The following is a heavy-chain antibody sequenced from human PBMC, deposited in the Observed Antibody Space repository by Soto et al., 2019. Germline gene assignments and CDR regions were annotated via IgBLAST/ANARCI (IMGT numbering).Heavy chain of an antibody. CDR1: GFTFSSYG. D-gene: IGHD2-2*01. CDR3: ARLVYCSSTRCSRYYDSGMDV. V-gene: IGHV3-33*03. J-gene: IGHJ6*02. CDR2: IGYDGSNK. Sequence: QVQLVESGGGVVQPGRSLRLSCAASGFTFSSYGMHWVRQAPGKGLEWVAVIGYDGSNKYYADSVKGRFTISRDNSKNKLYLQMHRVRAEATAVYYGARLVYCSSTRCSRYYDSGMDVWGQGTTVT.